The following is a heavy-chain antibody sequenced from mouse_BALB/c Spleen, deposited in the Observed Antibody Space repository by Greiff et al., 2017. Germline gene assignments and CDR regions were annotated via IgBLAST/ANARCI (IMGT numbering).Heavy chain of an antibody. J-gene: IGHJ4*01. Sequence: QVQLQQSGPGLVQPSQSLSITCTVSGFSLTSYGVHWVRQSPGKGLEWLGVIWSGGSTDYNAAFISRLSISKDNSKSQVFFKMNSLQANDTAIYYCARSRGAYYRYDDAMDYWGQGTSVTVSA. D-gene: IGHD2-14*01. V-gene: IGHV2-2*02. CDR3: ARSRGAYYRYDDAMDY. CDR2: IWSGGST. CDR1: GFSLTSYG.